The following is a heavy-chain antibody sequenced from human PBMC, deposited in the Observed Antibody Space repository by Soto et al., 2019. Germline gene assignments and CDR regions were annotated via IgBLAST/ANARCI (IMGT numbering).Heavy chain of an antibody. V-gene: IGHV3-53*01. CDR3: ARGSTDAYPGSRIFDF. CDR1: GFTVSNSY. CDR2: ITDTGGDT. D-gene: IGHD3-10*01. Sequence: GGSLRLSCAASGFTVSNSYMSWVRQAPGEGLEWVSIITDTGGDTKYADSVKGRFTISRDNSKNTLYLQMSSLRVEDSAVYYCARGSTDAYPGSRIFDFWGRGTLVTVSS. J-gene: IGHJ4*02.